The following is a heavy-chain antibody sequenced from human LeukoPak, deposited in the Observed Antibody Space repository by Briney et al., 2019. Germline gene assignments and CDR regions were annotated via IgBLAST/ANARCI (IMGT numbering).Heavy chain of an antibody. J-gene: IGHJ4*02. CDR2: ISGSGGST. CDR1: GFTFSIYA. CDR3: AKGSYSSSWYYFDD. V-gene: IGHV3-23*01. Sequence: PTGGSLRLSCAASGFTFSIYAMSWVRQAPGKGLEWVSDISGSGGSTHYADSVKGRFTISRDISKNTLYLQMNSLRAEDAAVYYCAKGSYSSSWYYFDDWGQGTLVTVSS. D-gene: IGHD6-13*01.